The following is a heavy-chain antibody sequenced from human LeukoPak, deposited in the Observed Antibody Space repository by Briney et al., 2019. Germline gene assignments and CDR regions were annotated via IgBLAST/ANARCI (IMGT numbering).Heavy chain of an antibody. V-gene: IGHV1-2*02. CDR2: INPNSGGT. CDR1: GYTFTGYY. Sequence: VASVKVSCKASGYTFTGYYMHWVRQAPGQGLEWMGWINPNSGGTNYAQKLQGRVTMTTDTSTSTAYMELRSLRSDDTAVYYCARDGFRYFGSGSYYVGSWFDPWGQGTLVTVSS. J-gene: IGHJ5*02. D-gene: IGHD3-10*01. CDR3: ARDGFRYFGSGSYYVGSWFDP.